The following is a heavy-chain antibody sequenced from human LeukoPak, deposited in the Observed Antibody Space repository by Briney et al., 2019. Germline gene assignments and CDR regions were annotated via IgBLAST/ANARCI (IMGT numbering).Heavy chain of an antibody. D-gene: IGHD6-13*01. CDR1: GXSFTSYC. V-gene: IGHV5-51*01. CDR3: ARQIGIAAAGSFDY. CDR2: IYPGDSDT. J-gene: IGHJ4*02. Sequence: HGESLKISFKGSGXSFTSYCIGWVRQMPGKGVEWMGIIYPGDSDTRYSPSFQGQVTISADKSISTAYLQWSSLKASDTAMYCCARQIGIAAAGSFDYWGQGTLVTVSS.